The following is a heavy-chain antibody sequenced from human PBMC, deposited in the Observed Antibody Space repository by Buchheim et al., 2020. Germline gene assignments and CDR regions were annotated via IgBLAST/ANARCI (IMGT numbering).Heavy chain of an antibody. CDR2: ITSDGSGT. Sequence: EVQLVESGGGLVQPGGSLRLSCAASGFSFSSYWMHWVRQAPGRGLVWVSRITSDGSGTGYADSVTGRFTISRDNSENTLYLQMTSLRAEDTAVYYCAKAFDQSSDGAPFDWGQGTL. CDR3: AKAFDQSSDGAPFD. CDR1: GFSFSSYW. J-gene: IGHJ4*02. V-gene: IGHV3-74*01. D-gene: IGHD3-9*01.